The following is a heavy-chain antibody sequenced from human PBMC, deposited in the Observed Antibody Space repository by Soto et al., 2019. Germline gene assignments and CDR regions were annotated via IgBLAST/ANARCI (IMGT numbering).Heavy chain of an antibody. J-gene: IGHJ3*02. CDR2: IYYSGST. D-gene: IGHD2-15*01. V-gene: IGHV4-31*02. Sequence: SETLSLTCTVSGGSISSGGYYWSWIRQHPGKGLEWIGYIYYSGSTYYNPSLKSRVTISVDTSKNQFSLKLSSVTAADTAVYYCARGVRYCSGGSCCSLDAFDIWGHGTMVTVSS. CDR3: ARGVRYCSGGSCCSLDAFDI. CDR1: GGSISSGGYY.